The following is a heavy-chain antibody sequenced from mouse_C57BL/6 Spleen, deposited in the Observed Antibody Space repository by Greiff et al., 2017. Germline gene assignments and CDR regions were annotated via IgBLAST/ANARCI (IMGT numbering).Heavy chain of an antibody. D-gene: IGHD2-4*01. CDR3: ARGDDDDGGYFDY. CDR1: GYTFTTYP. Sequence: VQLQESGAELVKPGASVKMSCKASGYTFTTYPIEWMKQTHGKSLEWIGNFHPYNDDTKYNEKFKGKATLTVEKSSSTVYLELSRLTSDDSAVYYCARGDDDDGGYFDYWGQGTTLTVSA. J-gene: IGHJ2*01. V-gene: IGHV1-47*01. CDR2: FHPYNDDT.